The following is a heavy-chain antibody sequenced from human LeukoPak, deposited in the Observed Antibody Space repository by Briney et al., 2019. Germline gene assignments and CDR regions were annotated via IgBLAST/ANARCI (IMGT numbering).Heavy chain of an antibody. CDR1: GGSISSYY. CDR2: IYYSGST. CDR3: ARGGYNWFDP. D-gene: IGHD3-16*01. J-gene: IGHJ5*02. V-gene: IGHV4-59*01. Sequence: PSETLSLTCTVSGGSISSYYWSWLRQPPGRGLEWIGYIYYSGSTNYNPSLKSRVTISVDTSKNQFSLKLSSVTAADTAVYYCARGGYNWFDPWGQGTLVTVSS.